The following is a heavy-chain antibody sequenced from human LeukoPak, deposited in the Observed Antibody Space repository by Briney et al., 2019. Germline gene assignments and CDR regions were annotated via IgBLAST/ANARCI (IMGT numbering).Heavy chain of an antibody. CDR1: GGSIRSGGCS. J-gene: IGHJ5*02. CDR2: IYHSGST. Sequence: NLSQTLSLTCAVSGGSIRSGGCSWSWIRQPPGKGLEWIGYIYHSGSTYYNPSLKSRVTISVDRSKNQCSLKLSSVTAADTAVYYCARVFVYYGSGSYYDWFDPWGKGTLVTVSS. CDR3: ARVFVYYGSGSYYDWFDP. V-gene: IGHV4-30-2*01. D-gene: IGHD3-10*01.